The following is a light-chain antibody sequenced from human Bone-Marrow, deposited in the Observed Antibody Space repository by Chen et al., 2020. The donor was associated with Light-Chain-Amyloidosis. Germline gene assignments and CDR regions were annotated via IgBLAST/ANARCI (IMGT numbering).Light chain of an antibody. J-gene: IGLJ2*01. CDR3: SSYAGSNNLV. Sequence: QSALTQPPSASGSPGQSVTISCTGTSSDVGCYNYVSWYQQHPGKAPKLMIYEVSQRTSGVPDRFSGSKSGNTAYLTVSGLQAEDEADYYCSSYAGSNNLVFGGGTRLTVL. V-gene: IGLV2-8*01. CDR1: SSDVGCYNY. CDR2: EVS.